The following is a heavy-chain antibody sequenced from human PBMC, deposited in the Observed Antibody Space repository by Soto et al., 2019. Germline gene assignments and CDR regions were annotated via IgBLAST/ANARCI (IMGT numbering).Heavy chain of an antibody. Sequence: GGSLRPSCAASGFTFSNCIMDWVRQAPGKGLEWISYISSNSRVIYYADSVKGRFTISRDNAKNSLFLQMSGLRDEDTAVYYCARESNMGDFWGQGTLVTVSS. CDR1: GFTFSNCI. J-gene: IGHJ4*02. D-gene: IGHD3-10*01. CDR2: ISSNSRVI. V-gene: IGHV3-48*02. CDR3: ARESNMGDF.